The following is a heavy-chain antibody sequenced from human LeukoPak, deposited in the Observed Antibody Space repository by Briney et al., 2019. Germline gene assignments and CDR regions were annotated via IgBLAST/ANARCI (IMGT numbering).Heavy chain of an antibody. D-gene: IGHD3-10*01. CDR2: ISSSGSTI. CDR1: GFTFSSYE. J-gene: IGHJ4*02. CDR3: AKDSSFRGVIITLGY. V-gene: IGHV3-48*03. Sequence: GGSLRLSCAASGFTFSSYEMNWVRQAPGKGLEWVSYISSSGSTIYYADSVKGRFTISRDNAKNSLYLQMNSLRAEDTAVYYCAKDSSFRGVIITLGYWGQGTLVTVSS.